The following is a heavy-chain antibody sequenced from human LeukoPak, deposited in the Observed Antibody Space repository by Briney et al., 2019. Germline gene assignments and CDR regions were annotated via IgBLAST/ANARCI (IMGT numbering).Heavy chain of an antibody. CDR3: ARDRGSRYCSSTSCSHFDY. CDR1: GFTFSSYW. J-gene: IGHJ4*02. Sequence: GSLRLSCAASGFTFSSYWMSWVRQAPGKGLEWVSYISSSSSTIYYADSVKGRFTISRDNAKNSLYLQMNSLRAEDTAVYYCARDRGSRYCSSTSCSHFDYWGQGTLVTVSS. V-gene: IGHV3-48*01. CDR2: ISSSSSTI. D-gene: IGHD2-2*01.